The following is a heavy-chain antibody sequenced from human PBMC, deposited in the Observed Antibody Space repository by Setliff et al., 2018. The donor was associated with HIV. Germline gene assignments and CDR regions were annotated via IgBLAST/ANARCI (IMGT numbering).Heavy chain of an antibody. CDR1: GGSISGSNYY. J-gene: IGHJ3*02. D-gene: IGHD3-3*01. CDR3: ARCSVGWSREEHPRPDGAFHI. Sequence: PSETLSLTCNVSGGSISGSNYYWAWIRQPPGKGLEWIGSFHYSGSTSHNPSLRSRVTISVDTSKNQFSLKLTSVTGADTAVYYCARCSVGWSREEHPRPDGAFHIWGQGSMVTVSS. CDR2: FHYSGST. V-gene: IGHV4-39*01.